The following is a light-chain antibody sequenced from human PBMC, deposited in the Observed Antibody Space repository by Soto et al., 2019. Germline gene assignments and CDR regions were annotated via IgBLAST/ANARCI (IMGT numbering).Light chain of an antibody. CDR3: QQRSNWPHLT. CDR1: QSVSSY. Sequence: EIVLTQSPATLSLSPGERATLSCRASQSVSSYLAWYQQKPGQAPRLLIYDASNRATGIPARFSGSGSGTDFTLTISSLEPEDFAVYYCQQRSNWPHLTFGGGTKVEIK. J-gene: IGKJ4*01. V-gene: IGKV3-11*01. CDR2: DAS.